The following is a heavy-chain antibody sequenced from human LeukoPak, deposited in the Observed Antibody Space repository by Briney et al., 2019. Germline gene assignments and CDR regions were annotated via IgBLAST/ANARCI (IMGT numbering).Heavy chain of an antibody. CDR1: GSSMSSYY. V-gene: IGHV4-4*07. CDR2: IHTSGTT. D-gene: IGHD1-26*01. Sequence: SETLSLTCTVSGSSMSSYYWSFIRQSAGRGLEWLGRIHTSGTTWYNPSLKSRVTLSVDASKNQFSLGLTSVTAADTAVYYCARGDYYAAGGRNWFDPWGHGTLVTVSS. J-gene: IGHJ5*02. CDR3: ARGDYYAAGGRNWFDP.